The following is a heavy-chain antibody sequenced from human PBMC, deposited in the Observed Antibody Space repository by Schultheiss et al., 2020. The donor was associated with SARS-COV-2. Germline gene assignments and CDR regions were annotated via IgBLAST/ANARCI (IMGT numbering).Heavy chain of an antibody. Sequence: SETLSLTCTVSGGSISSGSYYWSWIRQPAGKGLEWIGRIYTSGSTNYNPSLKSRVTMSVDTSKNQFSLKLSSVTAADTAVYYCASGSPDYSSSSGGVDYWGQGTLVTVSS. CDR2: IYTSGST. CDR3: ASGSPDYSSSSGGVDY. CDR1: GGSISSGSYY. J-gene: IGHJ4*02. D-gene: IGHD6-6*01. V-gene: IGHV4-61*02.